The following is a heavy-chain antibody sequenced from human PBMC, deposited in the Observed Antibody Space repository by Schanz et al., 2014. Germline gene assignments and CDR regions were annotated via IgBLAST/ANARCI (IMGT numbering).Heavy chain of an antibody. Sequence: GPGVKEPGASVKVSCEASRYTFNTYGLNWVRQAPGQGLEWMGWISAYTNNTNYAKKVQGRVTMTTDTSTGTAYMELRSLRSDDTAVYYCARGGYSSGWYDRDIAHFDYWGQGTLVTVSS. V-gene: IGHV1-18*01. CDR3: ARGGYSSGWYDRDIAHFDY. D-gene: IGHD6-19*01. CDR2: ISAYTNNT. J-gene: IGHJ4*02. CDR1: RYTFNTYG.